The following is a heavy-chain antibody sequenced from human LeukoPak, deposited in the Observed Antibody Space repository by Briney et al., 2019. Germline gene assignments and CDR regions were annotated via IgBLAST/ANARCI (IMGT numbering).Heavy chain of an antibody. CDR3: ARTVSIVGVNRAFSDY. J-gene: IGHJ4*02. CDR1: GDSIRGYY. V-gene: IGHV4-59*01. CDR2: IYFSGST. Sequence: SETLSLTCTVSGDSIRGYYWTWIRQPPGKELEWIGYIYFSGSTNYNPSLRSRVTVSVDESKNQFSLRLNSVTAADTAVYYCARTVSIVGVNRAFSDYWGQGTLVTVSS. D-gene: IGHD1-26*01.